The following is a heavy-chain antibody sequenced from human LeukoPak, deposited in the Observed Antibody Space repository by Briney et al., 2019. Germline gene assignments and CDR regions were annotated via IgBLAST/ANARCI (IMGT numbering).Heavy chain of an antibody. CDR3: ARGLRPGVVVPAAYYYYYGMDV. V-gene: IGHV3-11*05. J-gene: IGHJ6*02. Sequence: GVSLRLSCAASGFTFSDYYMSWIRQAPGKGLEWGSYISSSSRYTKYADSVKGRFTISRDNAKNSLYLQMNSLRAEDTAVYYCARGLRPGVVVPAAYYYYYGMDVWGQGTTVTVSS. D-gene: IGHD2-2*01. CDR2: ISSSSRYT. CDR1: GFTFSDYY.